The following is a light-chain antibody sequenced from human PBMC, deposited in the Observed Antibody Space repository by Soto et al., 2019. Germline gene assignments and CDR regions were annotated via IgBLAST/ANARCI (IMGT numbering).Light chain of an antibody. CDR3: QESFSPLYT. V-gene: IGKV1-39*01. CDR1: QTIHNY. Sequence: DIQLTQSPSSLSTSVGDRVTITCRASQTIHNYLSWYQQTPGKAPKLLIYAASNLRGGVPSRFSGGGSGTDFTLTMSSLQREDFATYYGQESFSPLYTFGQGTMLDI. CDR2: AAS. J-gene: IGKJ2*01.